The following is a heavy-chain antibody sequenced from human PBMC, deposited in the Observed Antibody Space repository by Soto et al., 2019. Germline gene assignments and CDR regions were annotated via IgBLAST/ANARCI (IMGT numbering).Heavy chain of an antibody. CDR3: ARLNGYCISTNCHGYYGMDV. J-gene: IGHJ6*02. V-gene: IGHV4-39*01. CDR2: IYSSENT. Sequence: QLQLQESGPGLVKPSETLSLTCTVSGDSVSTNSYSWDLIRQSPGKGLEWIGTIYSSENTYYNPSLLSRVTISVDTSKNEFSLRLSSVTAAATAVYYCARLNGYCISTNCHGYYGMDVWGQGTTVTVSS. CDR1: GDSVSTNSYS. D-gene: IGHD2-2*03.